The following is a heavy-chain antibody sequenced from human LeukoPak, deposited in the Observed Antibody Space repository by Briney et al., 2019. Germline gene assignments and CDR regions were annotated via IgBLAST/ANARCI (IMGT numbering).Heavy chain of an antibody. D-gene: IGHD6-13*01. V-gene: IGHV3-23*01. CDR3: AKDSAYSSRWYSSFDH. Sequence: PGGSLRLSCAASGFTFSNNAMTWVRQAPGKGLEWVSSISGSGGTTFYADSVKGRFTISRDNSKNTLYLQMNSLRAEDTAVYYCAKDSAYSSRWYSSFDHWGQGTLVTVSS. J-gene: IGHJ4*02. CDR1: GFTFSNNA. CDR2: ISGSGGTT.